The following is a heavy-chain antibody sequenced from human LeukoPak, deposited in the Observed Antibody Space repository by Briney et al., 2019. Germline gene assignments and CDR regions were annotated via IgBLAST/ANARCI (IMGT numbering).Heavy chain of an antibody. V-gene: IGHV3-64D*06. CDR1: GFTFRTYA. CDR3: VKDGGDSGWYYHFDY. J-gene: IGHJ4*02. Sequence: GGSLSLSCSASGFTFRTYAMHWVRQAPGKGLEYVSGINNNGGNTNYVDSVKGRFTISRDNSKNTLYLQMSSLRAEDTAVYYCVKDGGDSGWYYHFDYWGQGTLVTVSS. CDR2: INNNGGNT. D-gene: IGHD6-19*01.